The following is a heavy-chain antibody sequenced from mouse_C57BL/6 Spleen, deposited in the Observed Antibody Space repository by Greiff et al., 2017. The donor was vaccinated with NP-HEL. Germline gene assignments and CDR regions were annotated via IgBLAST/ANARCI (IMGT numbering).Heavy chain of an antibody. J-gene: IGHJ2*01. CDR1: GYSITSGYY. CDR2: ISYDGSN. CDR3: AREGSSFLFDY. V-gene: IGHV3-6*01. D-gene: IGHD1-1*01. Sequence: DVKLQESGPGLVKPSQSLSLTCSVTGYSITSGYYWNWIRQFPGNKLEWMGYISYDGSNNYNPSLKNRISITRDTSKNQFFLKLNSVTTEDTATYYCAREGSSFLFDYWGQGTTLTVSS.